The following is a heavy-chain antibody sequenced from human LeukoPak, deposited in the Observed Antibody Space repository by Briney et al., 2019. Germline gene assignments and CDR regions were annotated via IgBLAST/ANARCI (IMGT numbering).Heavy chain of an antibody. CDR1: GGTFNRYS. CDR3: ARDSGNYYDSSGYYYFDY. D-gene: IGHD3-22*01. J-gene: IGHJ4*02. Sequence: SVKVSCKASGGTFNRYSFDWVRQAPGQGLEWMGGIIPIFGTTNYAQKFQGRVTITADESTSTAYMELSSLRSEDTAVYYCARDSGNYYDSSGYYYFDYWGQGTLVTVSS. V-gene: IGHV1-69*13. CDR2: IIPIFGTT.